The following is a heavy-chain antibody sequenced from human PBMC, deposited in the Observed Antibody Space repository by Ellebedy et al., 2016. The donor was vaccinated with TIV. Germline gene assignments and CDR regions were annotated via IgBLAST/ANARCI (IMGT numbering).Heavy chain of an antibody. V-gene: IGHV3-23*01. Sequence: GESLKISCAASGFTFSSYAMSWVRQAPGKGLEWVSAISGSGGSTYYADSVKGRFTISRDNSKNTLYLQMNSLRAEDTAVYYCASGSGSYERSYWGQGTLVTVSS. CDR1: GFTFSSYA. CDR3: ASGSGSYERSY. CDR2: ISGSGGST. J-gene: IGHJ4*02. D-gene: IGHD1-26*01.